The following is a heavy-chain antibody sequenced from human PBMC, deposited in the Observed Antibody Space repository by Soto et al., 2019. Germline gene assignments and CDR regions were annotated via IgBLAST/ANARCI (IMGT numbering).Heavy chain of an antibody. J-gene: IGHJ6*02. Sequence: QVQLVQSGAEVKKPGSSVKVSCKASGGTFSSYAISWGRQAPGQGLEWMGGIIPIFGTANSAQKFQGRVTITADESTSTAYMELSSLRSEDTAVYYCARGSHDYDFWSGPTYYYYGMDVWGQGTTVTVSS. CDR3: ARGSHDYDFWSGPTYYYYGMDV. D-gene: IGHD3-3*01. CDR2: IIPIFGTA. CDR1: GGTFSSYA. V-gene: IGHV1-69*01.